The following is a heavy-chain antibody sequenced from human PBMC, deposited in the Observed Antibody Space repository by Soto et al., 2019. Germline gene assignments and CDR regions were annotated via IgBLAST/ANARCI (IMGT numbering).Heavy chain of an antibody. V-gene: IGHV4-30-2*01. J-gene: IGHJ5*02. CDR3: ARISSP. D-gene: IGHD3-3*01. CDR1: GGSISSGGDS. Sequence: QLQLQESGSGLVKPSQTLSLTCAVSGGSISSGGDSWSWIRQPPGKGLEWIGYIYHSGNIYYNPSLKSRVTISVDRSKNQFSLQLSSVTAAYTAVYYCARISSPWGQGTLVTVSS. CDR2: IYHSGNI.